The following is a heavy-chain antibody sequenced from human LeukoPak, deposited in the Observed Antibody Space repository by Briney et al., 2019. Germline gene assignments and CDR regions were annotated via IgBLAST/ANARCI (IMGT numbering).Heavy chain of an antibody. J-gene: IGHJ4*02. CDR2: IYYSGST. Sequence: SETLSLTCTVSGGSISSYYWSWIRQPPGKGLEWIGYIYYSGSTSYNPSLKSRVTISVDTSKNQFSLKLSSVTAADTAVYYCARDLYKYGTNFDYWGQGTLVTVSS. CDR3: ARDLYKYGTNFDY. CDR1: GGSISSYY. V-gene: IGHV4-59*01. D-gene: IGHD1/OR15-1a*01.